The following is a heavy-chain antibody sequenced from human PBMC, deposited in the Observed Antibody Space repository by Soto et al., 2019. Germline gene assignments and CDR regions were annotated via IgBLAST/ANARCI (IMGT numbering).Heavy chain of an antibody. CDR1: GDTVSSDSAS. J-gene: IGHJ6*03. CDR3: ARGGISHWAYFYYMDV. V-gene: IGHV6-1*01. Sequence: SQTLSLTCAISGDTVSSDSASWNWIRQSPSKGLEWLGRAYYRSKWYIEYAPSVQSRVTINPDTSKNQLSLQLNSVTAADTATYYCARGGISHWAYFYYMDVWDRGTTVTVSS. CDR2: AYYRSKWYI. D-gene: IGHD2-21*01.